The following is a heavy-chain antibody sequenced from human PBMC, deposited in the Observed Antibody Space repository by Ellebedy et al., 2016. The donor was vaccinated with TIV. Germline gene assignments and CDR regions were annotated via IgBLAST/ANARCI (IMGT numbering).Heavy chain of an antibody. CDR3: ARDIRATVGAGVFDY. Sequence: AASVKVSCKASGYTFTSYAMHWVRQAPGQRLEWMGWINAGNGNTKYSQKFQGRVTITRDTSASTAYMELSSLKSEDTAVYYCARDIRATVGAGVFDYWGQGTLVTVSS. J-gene: IGHJ4*02. D-gene: IGHD4-23*01. CDR2: INAGNGNT. CDR1: GYTFTSYA. V-gene: IGHV1-3*01.